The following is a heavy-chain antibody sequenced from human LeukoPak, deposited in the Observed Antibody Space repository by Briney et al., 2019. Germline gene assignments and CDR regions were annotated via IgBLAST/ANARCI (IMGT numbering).Heavy chain of an antibody. V-gene: IGHV3-48*02. D-gene: IGHD2-2*01. CDR2: ISSSSSTI. Sequence: GGSQRLSCAASGFTFSSYNMNWVRQAPGKGLEWVSYISSSSSTIYYVDSVKGRFTISRDNAKNSLYLQMNSLRDEDTAVYYCARDRWGYQLPWFDPWGQGTLVTVSS. CDR3: ARDRWGYQLPWFDP. J-gene: IGHJ5*02. CDR1: GFTFSSYN.